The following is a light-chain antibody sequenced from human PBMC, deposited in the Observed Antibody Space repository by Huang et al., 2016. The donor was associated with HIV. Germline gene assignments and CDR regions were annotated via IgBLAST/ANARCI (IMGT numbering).Light chain of an antibody. CDR3: QQSYSPLT. J-gene: IGKJ4*01. CDR2: AAS. V-gene: IGKV1-39*01. CDR1: QSINTY. Sequence: DLQMTQYPSSLSASVGDRVTNSCRASQSINTYLNWYQQKPGKAPKLLIYAASSLQSGVPSRFSGSGSGTDFTLSISSLQFEDFATYYCQQSYSPLTFGGGTKVEIK.